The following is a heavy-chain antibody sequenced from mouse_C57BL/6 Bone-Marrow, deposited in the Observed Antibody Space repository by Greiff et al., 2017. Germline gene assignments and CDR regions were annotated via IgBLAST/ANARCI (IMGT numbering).Heavy chain of an antibody. Sequence: QVQLQQSGAELVRPGASVKLSCKASGYTFTDYYINWVKQRPGQGLEWIARIYPGSGNTYYNEKFKGKATLTAEKSSSTAYMQLSSLTSEDSAVYFCARSTTEVEDYLGDWGKGTTLTVSS. V-gene: IGHV1-76*01. CDR2: IYPGSGNT. CDR3: ARSTTEVEDYLGD. D-gene: IGHD1-1*01. J-gene: IGHJ2*01. CDR1: GYTFTDYY.